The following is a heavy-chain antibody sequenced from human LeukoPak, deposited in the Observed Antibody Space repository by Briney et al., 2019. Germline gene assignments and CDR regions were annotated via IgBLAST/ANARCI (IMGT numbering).Heavy chain of an antibody. V-gene: IGHV4-34*01. CDR3: ARDEYYYGSGSYYNY. J-gene: IGHJ4*02. CDR2: INHSGST. CDR1: GGSFSGYY. D-gene: IGHD3-10*01. Sequence: SETLSLTCAVYGGSFSGYYWSWIRQPPGKGLEWIGEINHSGSTNYNPSLKSRVTISVDTSKNQFSLKLSSVTAADTAVYYCARDEYYYGSGSYYNYWGQGTLVTVSP.